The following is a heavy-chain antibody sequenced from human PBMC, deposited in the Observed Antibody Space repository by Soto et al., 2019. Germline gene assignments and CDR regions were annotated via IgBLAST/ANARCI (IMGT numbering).Heavy chain of an antibody. CDR2: ISWDGDNT. CDR1: GFILEPYF. Sequence: GEDRRHPCIGSGFILEPYFMHLVRQVPGKGLEWLSLISWDGDNTYYADSVAGRFTISRDNSNNSLYLQMNSLRSDDTAFYYCTKGGQSRSHDQWGQGT. CDR3: TKGGQSRSHDQ. V-gene: IGHV3-43*01. J-gene: IGHJ4*02. D-gene: IGHD1-26*01.